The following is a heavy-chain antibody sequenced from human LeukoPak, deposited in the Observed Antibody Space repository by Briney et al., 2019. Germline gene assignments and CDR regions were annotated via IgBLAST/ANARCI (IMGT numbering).Heavy chain of an antibody. Sequence: LRLSCAASGFTVSSNYMSWIRQPPGKGLEWIGYIYYSGSTYYNPSLKSRVTISLDTSKNQFSLKLSSVTAADTAVYYCVRTEVSSGSEDYWGQGTLVTVSS. D-gene: IGHD6-19*01. CDR1: GFTVSSNY. J-gene: IGHJ4*02. CDR2: IYYSGST. V-gene: IGHV4-30-4*08. CDR3: VRTEVSSGSEDY.